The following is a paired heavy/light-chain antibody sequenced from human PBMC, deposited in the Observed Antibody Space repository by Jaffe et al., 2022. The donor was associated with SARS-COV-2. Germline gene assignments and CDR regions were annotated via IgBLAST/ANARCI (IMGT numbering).Heavy chain of an antibody. CDR1: GFTFTSSA. V-gene: IGHV1-58*01. J-gene: IGHJ4*02. D-gene: IGHD6-13*01. CDR2: IVVGSGNT. CDR3: AATFYSVSWVPFYIAAAGMSFDY. Sequence: QMQLVQSGPEVKKPGTSVKVSCKASGFTFTSSAVQWVRQARGQRLEWIGWIVVGSGNTNYAQKFQERVTITRDMSTSTAYMELSSLRSEDTAVYYCAATFYSVSWVPFYIAAAGMSFDYWGQGTLVTVSS.
Light chain of an antibody. Sequence: DIQMTQSPSSLSASVGDRVTITCRASQSISSYLNWYQQKPGKAPKLLIYAASSLQSGVPSRFSGSGSGTDFTLTISSLQPEDFATYYCQQSYSTSLFTFGPGTKVDIK. CDR3: QQSYSTSLFT. V-gene: IGKV1-39*01. J-gene: IGKJ3*01. CDR2: AAS. CDR1: QSISSY.